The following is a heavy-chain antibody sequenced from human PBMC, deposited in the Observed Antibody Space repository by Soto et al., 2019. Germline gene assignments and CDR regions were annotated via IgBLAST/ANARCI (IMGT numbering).Heavy chain of an antibody. J-gene: IGHJ4*02. D-gene: IGHD2-15*01. CDR1: GGTFSSYA. V-gene: IGHV1-69*06. CDR2: IIPIFGTA. CDR3: ARGLRYCSGGYCFIHFDY. Sequence: RASVKVSCKASGGTFSSYAISWVRQAPGQGLEWMGGIIPIFGTANYAQKFQGRVTITGNNSTSTAYMELSSLRSEDTAVYYCARGLRYCSGGYCFIHFDYWGLGTLVTVSS.